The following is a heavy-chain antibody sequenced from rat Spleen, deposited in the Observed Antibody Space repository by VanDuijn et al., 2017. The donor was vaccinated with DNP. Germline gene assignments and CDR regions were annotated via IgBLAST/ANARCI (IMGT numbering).Heavy chain of an antibody. V-gene: IGHV5-25*01. CDR3: AIANGNY. D-gene: IGHD4-1*01. CDR1: GFTFSNYD. CDR2: ISTSGGST. Sequence: EVQLVESGGGLVQPGRSLKLSCAASGFTFSNYDMAWVRQAPTKGLEWVASISTSGGSTYYRDSVKGRFTVSRDNAKSTLYLQMDSLRSEDTATYYCAIANGNYWGQGVMVTVSS. J-gene: IGHJ2*01.